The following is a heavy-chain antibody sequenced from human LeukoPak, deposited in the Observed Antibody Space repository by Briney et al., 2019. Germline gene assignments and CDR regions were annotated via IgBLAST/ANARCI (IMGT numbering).Heavy chain of an antibody. Sequence: SETLSLTCTVSGGSISSSSDYWAWVRQPPGKGLEWIGEINHSGSTNYNPSLKSRVTISVDTSKNQFSLKLSSVTAADTAVYYCARGQWLFPNWGQGTLVTVSS. CDR1: GGSISSSSDY. J-gene: IGHJ4*02. CDR2: INHSGST. D-gene: IGHD3-22*01. CDR3: ARGQWLFPN. V-gene: IGHV4-39*07.